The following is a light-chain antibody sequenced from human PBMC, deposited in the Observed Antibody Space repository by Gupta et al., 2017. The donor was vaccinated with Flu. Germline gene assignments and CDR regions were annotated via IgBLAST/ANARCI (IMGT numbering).Light chain of an antibody. Sequence: ASVGDRVTITCRASQSISSYLNWYQQKPGKAPKLLIYAASSLQSGVPTRLSGSGYGTEFTRAISRLQTEIFATCYYQQSYSTPRFSFGQGTKLDIK. V-gene: IGKV1-39*01. CDR2: AAS. CDR1: QSISSY. CDR3: QQSYSTPRFS. J-gene: IGKJ2*03.